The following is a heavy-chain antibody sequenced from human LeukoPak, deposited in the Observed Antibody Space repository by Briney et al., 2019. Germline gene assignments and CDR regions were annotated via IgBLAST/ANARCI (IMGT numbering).Heavy chain of an antibody. CDR3: AKDRDLRFLEWLLSFDY. J-gene: IGHJ4*02. D-gene: IGHD3-3*01. V-gene: IGHV3-23*01. CDR1: GFTFSSYA. Sequence: GGSLRLSCAASGFTFSSYAMSWVRQAPGKGLEWVSAISGSGGSTYYADSVKGRFTMSRDNSKNTLYLQMNSLRAEDTAVYYCAKDRDLRFLEWLLSFDYWGQGTLVTVSS. CDR2: ISGSGGST.